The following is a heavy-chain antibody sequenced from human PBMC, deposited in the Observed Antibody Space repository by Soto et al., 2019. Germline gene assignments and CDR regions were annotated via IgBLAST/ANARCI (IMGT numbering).Heavy chain of an antibody. J-gene: IGHJ3*02. CDR3: AISPKYSSSWYGAFDI. V-gene: IGHV4-61*01. Sequence: SETLSLTCTVSGGSVSSGSYYWSWIRQPPGNGLDWIGYIYYSGSTYYIPSLKSRVTISVDTSKYQFSLKLSFVTAADTAVYYCAISPKYSSSWYGAFDIWGQGTMVTVSS. CDR1: GGSVSSGSYY. D-gene: IGHD6-13*01. CDR2: IYYSGST.